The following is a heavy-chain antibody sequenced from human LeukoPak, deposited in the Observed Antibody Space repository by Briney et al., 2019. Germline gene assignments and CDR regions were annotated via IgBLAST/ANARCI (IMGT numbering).Heavy chain of an antibody. CDR1: GFTFSSYG. CDR2: ISYDGSNK. D-gene: IGHD5-12*01. V-gene: IGHV3-30*03. J-gene: IGHJ4*02. CDR3: ARMYSDYGLDN. Sequence: PGGSLRLSCAASGFTFSSYGMHWVRQAPGKGLEWVAVISYDGSNKYYADSVKGRFTISRDNAKNSLSLQVDSLRAEDTAVYYCARMYSDYGLDNWGQGTLVTVSS.